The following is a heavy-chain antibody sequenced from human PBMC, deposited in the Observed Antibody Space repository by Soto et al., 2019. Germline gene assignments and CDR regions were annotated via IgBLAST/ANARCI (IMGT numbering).Heavy chain of an antibody. V-gene: IGHV3-23*01. CDR1: GFTFSIYA. CDR3: AKEGAAGTRFFYYYYGMDV. CDR2: ISGSGGST. J-gene: IGHJ6*02. D-gene: IGHD6-13*01. Sequence: GGSLRLSCAASGFTFSIYAMSWVRHAPGKGLEWVSAISGSGGSTYYADSVKGRFTISRDNSKNTLYLQMNSLRAEDTAVYYCAKEGAAGTRFFYYYYGMDVWGQGTTVTVSS.